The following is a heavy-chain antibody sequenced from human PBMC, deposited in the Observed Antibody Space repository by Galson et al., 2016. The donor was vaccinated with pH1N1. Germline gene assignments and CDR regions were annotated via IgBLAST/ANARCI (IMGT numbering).Heavy chain of an antibody. Sequence: SLRLSCAASGFSFGTYAMHWVRQAPGKGLEWVAFISYNGHYQSYADSLKGRFIISRDNSKNTLYLQLNSLRTEDTAVFYCAREDWSYAYTYYSGMDVWRQGATVSVSS. CDR1: GFSFGTYA. J-gene: IGHJ6*01. V-gene: IGHV3-30*03. CDR2: ISYNGHYQ. CDR3: AREDWSYAYTYYSGMDV. D-gene: IGHD3-16*01.